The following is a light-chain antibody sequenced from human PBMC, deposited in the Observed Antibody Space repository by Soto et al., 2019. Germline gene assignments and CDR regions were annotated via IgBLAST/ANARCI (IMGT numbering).Light chain of an antibody. Sequence: QSALTQPASVSGSPGQSITISCTGTSSDVGNYNLVSWYQQHPGKAPKLMIYEGSKRPSGVSNRFSGSKSGNTASLTISGLKAEDEADYYCCSYASSSSWVFGGGTKLTVL. CDR2: EGS. CDR3: CSYASSSSWV. V-gene: IGLV2-23*01. CDR1: SSDVGNYNL. J-gene: IGLJ3*02.